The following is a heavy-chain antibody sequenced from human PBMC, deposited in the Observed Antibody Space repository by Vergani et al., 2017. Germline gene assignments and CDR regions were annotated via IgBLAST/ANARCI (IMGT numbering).Heavy chain of an antibody. CDR3: ARGQDYYDSSGDYYYYYGMDV. V-gene: IGHV1-69*02. CDR2: IIPILGIA. Sequence: QVQLVQSGAEVKKPGSSVKVSCKASGGTFSSYTISWVRQAPGQGLEWMGRIIPILGIANYAQKFQGRVTITADKSTSTAYMELSSLRSEDTAVYYCARGQDYYDSSGDYYYYYGMDVWGQGTTVTVSS. J-gene: IGHJ6*02. CDR1: GGTFSSYT. D-gene: IGHD3-22*01.